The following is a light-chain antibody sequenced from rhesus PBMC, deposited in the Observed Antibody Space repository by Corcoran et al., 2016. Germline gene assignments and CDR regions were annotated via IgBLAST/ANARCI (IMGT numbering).Light chain of an antibody. J-gene: IGKJ3*01. CDR1: QGISIY. Sequence: DIQMTQSPSSLSASVGDTVTITCRASQGISIYLNWFQQKPGKAPKLLIFAATTLKSVVPLRFSGSRFGTDFALTITSLQPVDFATYYCHQYKNYPLTFSPGTKLDIK. CDR3: HQYKNYPLT. V-gene: IGKV1-28*02. CDR2: AAT.